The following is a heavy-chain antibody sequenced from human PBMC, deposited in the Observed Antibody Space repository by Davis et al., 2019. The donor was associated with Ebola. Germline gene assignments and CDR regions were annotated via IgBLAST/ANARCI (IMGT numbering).Heavy chain of an antibody. J-gene: IGHJ4*02. D-gene: IGHD2-21*02. V-gene: IGHV4-59*11. CDR2: IYSSERT. CDR3: ARCVWGDCNY. CDR1: GGSISGHY. Sequence: SETLSLTCTVSGGSISGHYWTWIRQPPGKGLEWIGYIYSSERTNYNPSLKSRVTISVDTSMNQFSLKLTSVTAADTAMYYCARCVWGDCNYWGRGTLVTVSS.